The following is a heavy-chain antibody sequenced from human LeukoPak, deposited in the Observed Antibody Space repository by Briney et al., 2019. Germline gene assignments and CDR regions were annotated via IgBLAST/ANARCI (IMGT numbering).Heavy chain of an antibody. J-gene: IGHJ4*02. D-gene: IGHD4-17*01. CDR2: IYTSGST. V-gene: IGHV4-4*07. CDR1: RGSISSYY. CDR3: ARGTTVTTFDY. Sequence: SETLSLTSTVSRGSISSYYWSWIRQPAGKGLEWIWRIYTSGSTTYNPSLKSRVTMSVDTSKNQFSLMLSSVTAADTAVYYCARGTTVTTFDYWGQGTLVTVSS.